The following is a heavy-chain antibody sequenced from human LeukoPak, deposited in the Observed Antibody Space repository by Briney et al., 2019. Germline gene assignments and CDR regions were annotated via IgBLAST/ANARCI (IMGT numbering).Heavy chain of an antibody. V-gene: IGHV3-23*01. CDR3: ARDAPRGVMRYGY. CDR2: ISGSGGTT. CDR1: GFTFSTSA. J-gene: IGHJ4*02. Sequence: GGSLRLSCAASGFTFSTSAMTWVRQAPGKGLEWVSAISGSGGTTYYADSVKGRFTISRDNSKNTLYLQMNSLRAEDTAVYYCARDAPRGVMRYGYWGQGTLVTVSS. D-gene: IGHD3-16*01.